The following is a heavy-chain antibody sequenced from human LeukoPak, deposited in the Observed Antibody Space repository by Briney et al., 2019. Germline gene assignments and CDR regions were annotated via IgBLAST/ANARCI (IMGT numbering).Heavy chain of an antibody. CDR3: ARRAGAYSHPYDY. V-gene: IGHV3-33*01. CDR2: IFYDGTIQ. CDR1: GFHFNNYA. Sequence: PGGSLRLSCAASGFHFNNYAMHWVRQTPGKGLEWVAVIFYDGTIQYYSDSVRGRLIASRDNPKNTLYLQMNSLRAEDTAVYYCARRAGAYSHPYDYWGQGTLVTVSS. D-gene: IGHD4/OR15-4a*01. J-gene: IGHJ4*02.